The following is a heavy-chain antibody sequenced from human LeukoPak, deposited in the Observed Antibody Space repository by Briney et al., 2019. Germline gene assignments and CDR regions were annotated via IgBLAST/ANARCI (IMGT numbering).Heavy chain of an antibody. D-gene: IGHD6-19*01. CDR1: GGSISSYY. CDR3: AREGALRGSSGWYSPYNWFDP. CDR2: IYYSGST. J-gene: IGHJ5*02. Sequence: SETLSLTCTVSGGSISSYYWSWIRQPPGKGLEWIWYIYYSGSTNYNPSLKSRVTISVDTSKNQFSLKLSSVTAADTAVYYCAREGALRGSSGWYSPYNWFDPWGQGTLVTASS. V-gene: IGHV4-59*12.